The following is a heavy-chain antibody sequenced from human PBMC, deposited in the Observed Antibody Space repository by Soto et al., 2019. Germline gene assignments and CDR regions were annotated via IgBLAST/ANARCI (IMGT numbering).Heavy chain of an antibody. CDR1: GYSFTSYW. V-gene: IGHV5-51*01. CDR3: ARRYYYDSSTYVFDY. Sequence: GESLKISCKGSGYSFTSYWIAWVRQMPGKGLEWMGIIYPGDSDTTYSPSFQGQVTISADKSITTAYLQWSSLKASDTAMYYCARRYYYDSSTYVFDYWGQGTLVTVSS. CDR2: IYPGDSDT. J-gene: IGHJ4*02. D-gene: IGHD3-22*01.